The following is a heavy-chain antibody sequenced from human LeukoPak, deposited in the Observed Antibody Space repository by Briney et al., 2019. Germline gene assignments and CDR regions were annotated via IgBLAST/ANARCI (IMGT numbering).Heavy chain of an antibody. J-gene: IGHJ4*02. CDR1: GGSISSYY. CDR3: ARGYDFWSGYYMGHYFDY. Sequence: SETLSLTCTVSGGSISSYYWSWIRQPPGKGLEWIGEINHSGSTNYNPSLKSRVTISVDTSKNQFSLKLSSVTAADTAVYYCARGYDFWSGYYMGHYFDYWGQGTLVTVSS. CDR2: INHSGST. V-gene: IGHV4-34*01. D-gene: IGHD3-3*01.